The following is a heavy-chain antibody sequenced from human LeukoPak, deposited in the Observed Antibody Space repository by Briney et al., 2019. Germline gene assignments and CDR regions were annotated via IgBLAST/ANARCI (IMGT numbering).Heavy chain of an antibody. J-gene: IGHJ4*02. V-gene: IGHV3-74*01. D-gene: IGHD5-12*01. Sequence: GGSLRLSCAASGFTFSGYWMHWVRQAPGKGLVWVSRMDTDGSSTTYADSVKGRFTISRDNAKNTLYLQMNSLRADDTAVCYCARGALSGRTSYFDSWGQGTLVTVSS. CDR3: ARGALSGRTSYFDS. CDR1: GFTFSGYW. CDR2: MDTDGSST.